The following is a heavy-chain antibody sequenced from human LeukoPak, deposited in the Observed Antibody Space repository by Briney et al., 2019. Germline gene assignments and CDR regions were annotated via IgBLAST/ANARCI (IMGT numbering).Heavy chain of an antibody. CDR1: GFTFSSYW. CDR2: ISSSSSYI. Sequence: GGSLRLSCAASGFTFSSYWMSWVRQAPGKGLEWVSSISSSSSYIYYADSVKGRFTISRDNAKNSLYLQMNSLRAEDTAVYYCARASSGSYYAFDIWGQGTMVTVSS. J-gene: IGHJ3*02. CDR3: ARASSGSYYAFDI. V-gene: IGHV3-21*01. D-gene: IGHD1-26*01.